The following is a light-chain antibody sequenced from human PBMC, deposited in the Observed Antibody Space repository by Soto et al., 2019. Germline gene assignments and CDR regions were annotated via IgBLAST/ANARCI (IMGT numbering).Light chain of an antibody. V-gene: IGLV2-18*02. CDR1: SSDVGSYNR. Sequence: QSALTQPPSVSGSPGQSVTISCTGTSSDVGSYNRVSWYQQPPGTAPKLMIYEVSNRPSGVPDRFSGSKSGNTASLTISGLQAEDEADYYCSSYTSSSTSLYVFVTGTKLTVL. J-gene: IGLJ1*01. CDR2: EVS. CDR3: SSYTSSSTSLYV.